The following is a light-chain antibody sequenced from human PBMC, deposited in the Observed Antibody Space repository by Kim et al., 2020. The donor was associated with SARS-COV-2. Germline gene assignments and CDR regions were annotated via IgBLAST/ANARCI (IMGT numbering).Light chain of an antibody. CDR3: SSYTRTTSLVV. J-gene: IGLJ2*01. Sequence: QSVTISCTGTNSDVGGYDHVSWYQQHTGKAPKLMISDVSNRPSGVSNRFSGSKSGNTASLSISGLQAEDEADYYCSSYTRTTSLVVFGGGTQLTVL. V-gene: IGLV2-14*03. CDR2: DVS. CDR1: NSDVGGYDH.